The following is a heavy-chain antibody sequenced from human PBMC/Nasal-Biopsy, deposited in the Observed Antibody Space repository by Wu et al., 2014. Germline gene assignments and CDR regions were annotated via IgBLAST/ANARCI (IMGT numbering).Heavy chain of an antibody. V-gene: IGHV4-59*08. CDR1: GGSLSSHF. Sequence: TLSLTCTVSGGSLSSHFWSWIRQPPGKGLEWIGSIFHSGNTFYNPALKSRFTISVDTSKNEVSLRLMSVTASDTARYYCAGHGTPHYFYYNGMQVWGRGNPSHRLF. D-gene: IGHD3-10*01. CDR2: IFHSGNT. CDR3: AGHGTPHYFYYNGMQV. J-gene: IGHJ4*02.